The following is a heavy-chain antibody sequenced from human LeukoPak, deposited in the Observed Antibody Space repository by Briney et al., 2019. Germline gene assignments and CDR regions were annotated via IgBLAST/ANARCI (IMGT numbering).Heavy chain of an antibody. J-gene: IGHJ4*02. CDR1: GFTFSSYA. Sequence: GGSLRLSCAASGFTFSSYAMHWVRQAPGKGLEWVAVISYDGSNKYYADSVKGRFTISRDNSKNTLYLQMNSLRAEDTAVYYCARADYYDSSGYSLGDYWGQGTLVTVSS. CDR3: ARADYYDSSGYSLGDY. V-gene: IGHV3-30*04. CDR2: ISYDGSNK. D-gene: IGHD3-22*01.